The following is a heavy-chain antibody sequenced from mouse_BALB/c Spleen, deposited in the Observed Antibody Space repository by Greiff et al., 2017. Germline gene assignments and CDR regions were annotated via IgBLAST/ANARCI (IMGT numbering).Heavy chain of an antibody. CDR3: ARTRGYDDWYFDV. V-gene: IGHV5-17*02. Sequence: EVQRVESGGGLVQPGGSRKLSCAASGFTFSSFGMHWVRQAPEKGLEWVAYISSGSSTIYYADTVKGRFTISRDNPKNTLFLQMTSLRSEDTAMYYCARTRGYDDWYFDVWGAGTTVTVSS. CDR2: ISSGSSTI. CDR1: GFTFSSFG. J-gene: IGHJ1*01. D-gene: IGHD2-2*01.